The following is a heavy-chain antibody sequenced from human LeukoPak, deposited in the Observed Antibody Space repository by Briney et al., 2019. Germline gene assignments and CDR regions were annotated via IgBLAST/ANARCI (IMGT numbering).Heavy chain of an antibody. J-gene: IGHJ5*02. CDR2: IYYSGST. CDR1: GGSISSYY. D-gene: IGHD3-22*01. CDR3: ARDLTYYYDSSGYYWSWFDP. Sequence: SETLSLTCTVSGGSISSYYWSWIRQPPGKGLEWIGYIYYSGSTNYNPSLKSRVTISVDTSKNQFSLKLSSVTAADTAVCYCARDLTYYYDSSGYYWSWFDPWGQGTLVTVSS. V-gene: IGHV4-59*01.